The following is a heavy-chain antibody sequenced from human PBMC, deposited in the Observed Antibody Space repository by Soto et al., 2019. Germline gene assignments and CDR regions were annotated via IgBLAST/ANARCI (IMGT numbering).Heavy chain of an antibody. D-gene: IGHD2-8*01. Sequence: SETLSLTCTVSGGSISSGGYYWSWIRQHPGKGLEWIGYIYYSGSTYYNPSLKSRVTISVDTSKNQFSLKLSSVTAADTAVYYCARDRTANNWFDPWGQGTLVTGSS. V-gene: IGHV4-31*03. CDR3: ARDRTANNWFDP. CDR1: GGSISSGGYY. J-gene: IGHJ5*02. CDR2: IYYSGST.